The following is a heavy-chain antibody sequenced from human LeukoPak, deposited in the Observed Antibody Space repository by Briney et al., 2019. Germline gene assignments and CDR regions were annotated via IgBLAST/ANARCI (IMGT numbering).Heavy chain of an antibody. D-gene: IGHD1-26*01. CDR2: ISWNSGSI. Sequence: GGSLRLSCAASGFTFDDYAMHWVRQAPGKGLEWVSGISWNSGSIGYADSVKGRFTISRDDAKNSLYLQMNSLRAEDTAVYYCARGQRRWELLVDAFDIWGQGTMVTVSS. CDR1: GFTFDDYA. J-gene: IGHJ3*02. V-gene: IGHV3-9*01. CDR3: ARGQRRWELLVDAFDI.